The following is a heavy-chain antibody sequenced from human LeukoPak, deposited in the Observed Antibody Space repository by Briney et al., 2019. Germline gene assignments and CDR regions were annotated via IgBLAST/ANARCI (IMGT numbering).Heavy chain of an antibody. V-gene: IGHV3-30*18. Sequence: GGSLRLSCAASGFTFSNYGMHWVRQAPGKGLEWVAVISYDGSNKYYADSVKGRFTISRDNPKNTLYLQMNSLRAEDTAVYYCAKDKYSGSYGPLDYWGQGTLVTVSS. CDR2: ISYDGSNK. J-gene: IGHJ4*02. CDR1: GFTFSNYG. D-gene: IGHD1-26*01. CDR3: AKDKYSGSYGPLDY.